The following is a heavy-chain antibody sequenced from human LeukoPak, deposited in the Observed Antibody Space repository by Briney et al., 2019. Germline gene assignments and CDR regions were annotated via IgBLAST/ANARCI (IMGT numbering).Heavy chain of an antibody. Sequence: PGGSLRLSCAASGFTFDDYAMHWVRQAPGKGLEWVSGISWNSSSIDYADSVKGRFTISRDNAKNSLYLQMNSLRAEDMALYYCAKDYEADYYDSSGSGGFDIWGQGTMVTVSS. J-gene: IGHJ3*02. CDR2: ISWNSSSI. V-gene: IGHV3-9*03. D-gene: IGHD3-22*01. CDR1: GFTFDDYA. CDR3: AKDYEADYYDSSGSGGFDI.